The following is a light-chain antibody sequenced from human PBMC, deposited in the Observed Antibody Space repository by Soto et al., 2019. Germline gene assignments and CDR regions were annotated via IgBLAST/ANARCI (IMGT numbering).Light chain of an antibody. CDR1: QSINTY. CDR3: QQYNTWPPKYT. V-gene: IGKV3-15*01. Sequence: EIVLTQSPAILSVSPGGRATLSCRASQSINTYLAWYQQKAGQPPRLLIYRASTRATGIPARFSGSGSGTEFSLTISSLQSEDFAVYYCQQYNTWPPKYTFGQGTKLEIK. J-gene: IGKJ2*01. CDR2: RAS.